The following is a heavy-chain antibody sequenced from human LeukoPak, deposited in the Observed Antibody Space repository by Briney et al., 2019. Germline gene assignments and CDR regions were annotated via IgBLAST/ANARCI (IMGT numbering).Heavy chain of an antibody. D-gene: IGHD3-9*01. V-gene: IGHV4-34*01. CDR3: ARVTYYDILTGHLKAFDI. CDR1: GGSFSGYY. CDR2: INHSGST. Sequence: SETLSLTCAVYGGSFSGYYWSWSRHPPGKGLEWIGEINHSGSTNYNPSLKSRVTISVDTSKNQFSLKLSSVTAADTAVYYCARVTYYDILTGHLKAFDIWGQGTMVTVSS. J-gene: IGHJ3*02.